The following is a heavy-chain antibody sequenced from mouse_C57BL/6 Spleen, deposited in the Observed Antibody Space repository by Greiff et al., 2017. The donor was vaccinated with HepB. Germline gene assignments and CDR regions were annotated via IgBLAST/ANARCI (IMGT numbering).Heavy chain of an antibody. J-gene: IGHJ1*03. CDR3: ARGNKYYGSSYGYFDV. V-gene: IGHV1-59*01. Sequence: VQLQQPGAELVRPGTSVKLSCKASGYTFTSYWMHWVKQRPGQGLEWIGVIDPSDSYTNYNQKFKGKATLTVDTSSSTAYMQLSSLTSEDSAVYYCARGNKYYGSSYGYFDVWGTGTTVTVSS. CDR2: IDPSDSYT. D-gene: IGHD1-1*01. CDR1: GYTFTSYW.